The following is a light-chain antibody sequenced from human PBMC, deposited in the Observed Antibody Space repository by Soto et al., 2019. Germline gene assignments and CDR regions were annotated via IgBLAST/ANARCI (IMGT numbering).Light chain of an antibody. CDR2: RAS. CDR1: QTISSSF. CDR3: HQFGSSPLDT. V-gene: IGKV3-20*01. J-gene: IGKJ3*01. Sequence: EIVLTQSPGTLSLYPGERATLSCRASQTISSSFIAWYQQKPGQAPRLLIYRASRRAPGIPDRFSGSGSWTDFTLTISRLEPEDFAVYYCHQFGSSPLDTFGPGTKVEIK.